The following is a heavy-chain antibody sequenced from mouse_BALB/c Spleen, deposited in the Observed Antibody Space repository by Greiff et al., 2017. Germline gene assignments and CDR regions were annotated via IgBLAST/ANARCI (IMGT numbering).Heavy chain of an antibody. V-gene: IGHV1-15*01. D-gene: IGHD2-10*01. Sequence: QVHVKQSGAELVRPGASVTLSCKASGYTFTDYEMHWVKQTPVHGLEWIGAIDPETGGTAYNQKFKGKATLTADKSSSTAYMELRSLTSEDSAVYYCTRAYYGNSYAMDYWGQGTSVTVSS. J-gene: IGHJ4*01. CDR3: TRAYYGNSYAMDY. CDR2: IDPETGGT. CDR1: GYTFTDYE.